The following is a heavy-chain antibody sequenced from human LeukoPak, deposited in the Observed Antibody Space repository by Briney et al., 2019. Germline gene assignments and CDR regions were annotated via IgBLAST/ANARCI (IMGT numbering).Heavy chain of an antibody. CDR1: GFTFSSYS. CDR2: ISSSSSYI. Sequence: PGGSLRLSCAASGFTFSSYSMNWVRQAPGKGLEWVSSISSSSSYIYYADSVKGRFTISRDNAKNSLYLQMNSLRAEDTAMYYCARAAAGYGMDVWGQGTTVTVSS. D-gene: IGHD6-13*01. J-gene: IGHJ6*02. CDR3: ARAAAGYGMDV. V-gene: IGHV3-21*01.